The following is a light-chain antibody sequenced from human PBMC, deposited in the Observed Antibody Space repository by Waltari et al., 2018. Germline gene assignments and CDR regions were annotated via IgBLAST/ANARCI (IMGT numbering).Light chain of an antibody. CDR3: QHYNNWPRT. J-gene: IGKJ1*01. Sequence: EIVMTQSPATLSVSPGERATLSCRASQCVINTLAWYQQNPGQPPRPLIYDASTRATGIPARFSGSGSGTEFTLTISSLQSEDFALYYCQHYNNWPRTFGQGTKVEIK. V-gene: IGKV3-15*01. CDR1: QCVINT. CDR2: DAS.